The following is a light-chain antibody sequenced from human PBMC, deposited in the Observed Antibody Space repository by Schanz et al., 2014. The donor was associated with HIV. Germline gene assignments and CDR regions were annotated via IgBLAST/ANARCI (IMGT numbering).Light chain of an antibody. CDR3: CSYAGSTTFYV. Sequence: QSALTQPASVSGSPGQSITISCTGTSSDVGSYNFVSWYQHHPGKAPKLIIYDVSNRPSGVSNRFSGSKSGNTASLTISGLQAEDEADYYCCSYAGSTTFYVFATGTKLTVL. J-gene: IGLJ1*01. CDR2: DVS. V-gene: IGLV2-23*02. CDR1: SSDVGSYNF.